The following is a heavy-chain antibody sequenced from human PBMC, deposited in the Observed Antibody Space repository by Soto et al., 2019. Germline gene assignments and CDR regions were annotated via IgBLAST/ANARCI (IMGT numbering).Heavy chain of an antibody. CDR1: GYTFTGYY. CDR3: ARSTMVRGVTYYFDY. J-gene: IGHJ4*02. Sequence: QVPLVQSGAEVKKPGASVKVSCKASGYTFTGYYMHWVRQAPGQGLEWMGWINPNSGGTNYAQKFQGWVTMTRDTSISTAYMELSRLRSDDTAVYYCARSTMVRGVTYYFDYWGQGTLVTVSS. D-gene: IGHD3-10*01. V-gene: IGHV1-2*04. CDR2: INPNSGGT.